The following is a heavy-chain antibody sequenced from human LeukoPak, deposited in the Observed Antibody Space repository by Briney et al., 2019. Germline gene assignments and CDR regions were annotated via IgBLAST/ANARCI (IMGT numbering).Heavy chain of an antibody. Sequence: PSETLSLTCTVSGGSISSGSYYWSWIREPAGKGLEWIGYIYYSGSTNYNPSLKSRVTISVDTSKNQFSLKLSSVTAADTAVYYCARGQSIIRKIYFDYWGQGTLVTVSS. D-gene: IGHD3-3*02. CDR3: ARGQSIIRKIYFDY. CDR2: IYYSGST. CDR1: GGSISSGSYY. V-gene: IGHV4-61*10. J-gene: IGHJ4*02.